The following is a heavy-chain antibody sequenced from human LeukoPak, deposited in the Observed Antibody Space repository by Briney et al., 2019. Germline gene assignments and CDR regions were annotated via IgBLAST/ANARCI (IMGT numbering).Heavy chain of an antibody. CDR2: ISAYNGNT. V-gene: IGHV1-18*01. J-gene: IGHJ4*02. CDR1: GYTFISYG. D-gene: IGHD6-19*01. Sequence: ASVKVSCKAPGYTFISYGINWVRQAPGQGLEWMGWISAYNGNTNYAQKFKGRGTMTTDTSTSTAYMELWSLRSDDTAVYYCARDLYASGSYSGDYWGQGTLVTVSS. CDR3: ARDLYASGSYSGDY.